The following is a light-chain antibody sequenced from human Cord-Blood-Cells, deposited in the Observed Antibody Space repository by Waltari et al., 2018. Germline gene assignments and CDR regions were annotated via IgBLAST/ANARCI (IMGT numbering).Light chain of an antibody. V-gene: IGLV1-40*01. CDR3: QSYDSSLSGWV. Sequence: QSVLTQPPSVSGAPGQRVTISCTGSSSNIGAGYAVHWYQQLPGTAPNLLIYGKSNRPSGVPDRCSGSKSGTSASLAITGLQAEDEADDYCQSYDSSLSGWVFGGGTKLTVL. J-gene: IGLJ3*02. CDR1: SSNIGAGYA. CDR2: GKS.